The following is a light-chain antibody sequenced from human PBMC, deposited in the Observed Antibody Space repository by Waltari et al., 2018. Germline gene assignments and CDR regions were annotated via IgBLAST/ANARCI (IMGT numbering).Light chain of an antibody. CDR3: QTGGHGTWV. CDR1: SGPSSNI. CDR2: VNSDGSH. Sequence: QLFLTQSPSASASLGASVKFPCTLSSGPSSNIVAWHQQQPEKGPRFLMKVNSDGSHSKGDEIPDRFSGSSSGAERYLTISTVQSEDEAVYYCQTGGHGTWVFGGGTKLTVL. V-gene: IGLV4-69*02. J-gene: IGLJ3*02.